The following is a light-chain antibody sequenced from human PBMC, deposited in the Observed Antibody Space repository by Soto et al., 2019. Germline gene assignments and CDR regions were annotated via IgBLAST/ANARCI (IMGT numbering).Light chain of an antibody. Sequence: DIQMTQSPSTLSGTVGARVTITGRASQTSSRWLAWYKQKPGKAPKVLIYKASTLKSGVPSRFRGSGSGTEFTLTISSLKPDDFATYYCQHYNSYSEAFGQGTKVDIK. CDR2: KAS. CDR3: QHYNSYSEA. V-gene: IGKV1-5*03. CDR1: QTSSRW. J-gene: IGKJ1*01.